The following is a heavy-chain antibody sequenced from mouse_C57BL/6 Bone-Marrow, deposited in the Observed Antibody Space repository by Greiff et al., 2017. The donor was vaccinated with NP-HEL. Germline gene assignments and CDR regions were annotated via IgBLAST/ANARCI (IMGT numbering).Heavy chain of an antibody. Sequence: VQVVESGPGLVQPSQSLSITCTVSGFSLTSYGVHWVRQSPGKGLEWLGVIWSGGSTDYNAAFISRLSISKDNSKSQVFFKMNSLQADDTAIYYCARKGYDGYYGAWFAYWGQGTLVTVSA. CDR3: ARKGYDGYYGAWFAY. CDR2: IWSGGST. CDR1: GFSLTSYG. D-gene: IGHD2-3*01. V-gene: IGHV2-2*01. J-gene: IGHJ3*01.